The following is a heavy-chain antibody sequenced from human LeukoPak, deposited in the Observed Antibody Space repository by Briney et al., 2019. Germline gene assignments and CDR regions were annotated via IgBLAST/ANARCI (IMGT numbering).Heavy chain of an antibody. CDR1: GFTVSSMF. D-gene: IGHD3-10*01. CDR2: IYSGGDT. J-gene: IGHJ4*02. V-gene: IGHV3-66*01. CDR3: ARDVGRDVVRGVFDY. Sequence: GGSLRLSCAASGFTVSSMFMSWVRQAPGKGLEWVSIIYSGGDTYYADSVTDRFTISRDDSKNTMYLQMNSLRAEDTAVYYCARDVGRDVVRGVFDYWGQGTLVTVSS.